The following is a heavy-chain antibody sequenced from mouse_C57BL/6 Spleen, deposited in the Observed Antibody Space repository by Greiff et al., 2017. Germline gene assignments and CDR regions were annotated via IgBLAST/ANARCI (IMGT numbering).Heavy chain of an antibody. D-gene: IGHD2-1*01. J-gene: IGHJ3*01. CDR3: ARIAKKGNYPAWFAY. Sequence: QVTLKESGPGILQPSQTLSLTCSFSGFSLSTFGMGVGWIRQPSGKGLEWLAHIWWDDDKYYNPALKSRLTISKDTSKTQVFLKIANVDTADTATYYCARIAKKGNYPAWFAYWGQGTLVTVSA. CDR1: GFSLSTFGMG. CDR2: IWWDDDK. V-gene: IGHV8-8*01.